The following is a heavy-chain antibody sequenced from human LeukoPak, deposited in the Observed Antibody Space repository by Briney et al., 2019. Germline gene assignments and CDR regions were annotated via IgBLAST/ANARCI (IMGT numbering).Heavy chain of an antibody. Sequence: SETLSLTCAVYGGSFSGYYWSWIRQPPGKGLEWIGEINHSGSTNYNPSLKSRVTISVDTSKNQFSLKLSSVTAADTAVYYCARALRAVAATPSYYYYGMDVWGQGTTVTVSS. D-gene: IGHD2-15*01. V-gene: IGHV4-34*01. CDR3: ARALRAVAATPSYYYYGMDV. J-gene: IGHJ6*02. CDR1: GGSFSGYY. CDR2: INHSGST.